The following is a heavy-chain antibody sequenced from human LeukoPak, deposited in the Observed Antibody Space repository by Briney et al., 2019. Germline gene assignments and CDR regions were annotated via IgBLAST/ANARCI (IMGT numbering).Heavy chain of an antibody. Sequence: SETLSLTCTVSGYSISSGYYWGWIRQPPEKGLEWIGSIYYTGSTYYNPSLKTRLTISVDTSKNQFSLKLTSVTASDTAVYYCARHWSVWGQGTMVAVSA. CDR2: IYYTGST. CDR1: GYSISSGYY. J-gene: IGHJ3*01. V-gene: IGHV4-38-2*02. CDR3: ARHWSV.